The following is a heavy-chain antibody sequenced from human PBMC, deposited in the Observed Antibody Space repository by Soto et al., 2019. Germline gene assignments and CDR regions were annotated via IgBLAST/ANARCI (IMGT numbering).Heavy chain of an antibody. CDR2: INPNSGGT. J-gene: IGHJ6*02. CDR3: ARNFGGSYYYYYGMDV. CDR1: GYTFTGYY. Sequence: ASVKASCKASGYTFTGYYMHWVRQAPGQGLEWMGWINPNSGGTNYAQKFQGWVTMTRDTSISTAYMELSRLRSDDTAVYYCARNFGGSYYYYYGMDVWGQGTTVTVSS. D-gene: IGHD3-16*01. V-gene: IGHV1-2*04.